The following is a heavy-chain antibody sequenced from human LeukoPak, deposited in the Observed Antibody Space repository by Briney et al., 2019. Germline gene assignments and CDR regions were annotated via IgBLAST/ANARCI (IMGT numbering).Heavy chain of an antibody. Sequence: SETLSLTCAVSGGSFSVYYWSWIPQPPGKGLEWIGEINHSGSTNYNPSLKSRVTKSVDTSKNQFSLKLSSVTAADTAVYYCARGSYYYGSSGYSYGMDVWGQGTTVTVSS. CDR2: INHSGST. D-gene: IGHD3-22*01. CDR1: GGSFSVYY. V-gene: IGHV4-34*01. J-gene: IGHJ6*02. CDR3: ARGSYYYGSSGYSYGMDV.